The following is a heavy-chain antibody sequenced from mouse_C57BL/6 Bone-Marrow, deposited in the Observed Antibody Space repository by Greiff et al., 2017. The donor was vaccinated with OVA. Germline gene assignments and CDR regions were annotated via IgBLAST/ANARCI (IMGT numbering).Heavy chain of an antibody. Sequence: EVMLVESGGGLVKPGGSLKLSCAASGFTFSSYTMSWVRQTPEKRLEWVATISGGGGNTYSPDSVKGRFTISRDNAKNTLYLQMRSLRSEDTAVYYCARRGDYYGRYFDVWGTGTTVTVSS. J-gene: IGHJ1*03. V-gene: IGHV5-9*01. CDR2: ISGGGGNT. CDR3: ARRGDYYGRYFDV. D-gene: IGHD1-1*01. CDR1: GFTFSSYT.